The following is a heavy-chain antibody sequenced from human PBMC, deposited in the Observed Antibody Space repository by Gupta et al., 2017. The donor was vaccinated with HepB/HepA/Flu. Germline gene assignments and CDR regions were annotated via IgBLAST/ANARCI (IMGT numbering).Heavy chain of an antibody. J-gene: IGHJ4*02. CDR1: GFTFSRHT. CDR3: ARAQDSDFPQGVDY. CDR2: IGISGSYV. Sequence: EVQLVESGGGLVKPGGSLRLSCGATGFTFSRHTLIWVRKAPGKGLEWVSSIGISGSYVAYADSVKGRFTISRDNAKNSLYLQMNSLRAEDTAIYYCARAQDSDFPQGVDYWGQGTLVTVSS. D-gene: IGHD4-11*01. V-gene: IGHV3-21*01.